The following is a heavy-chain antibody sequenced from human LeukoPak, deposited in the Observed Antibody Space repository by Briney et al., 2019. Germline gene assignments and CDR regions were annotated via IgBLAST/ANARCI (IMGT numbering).Heavy chain of an antibody. CDR1: GYTFNAYY. J-gene: IGHJ6*03. CDR2: INPHSGGT. V-gene: IGHV1-2*02. Sequence: ASVKVSCKASGYTFNAYYIHWVRQAPGQGLEWMGWINPHSGGTNSTQKFQDRVTMTRDTSISTVYMELSRLRSDDTAVYYCARDRDSYGDYYLFCMDVWGKGTTVAVSS. D-gene: IGHD5-18*01. CDR3: ARDRDSYGDYYLFCMDV.